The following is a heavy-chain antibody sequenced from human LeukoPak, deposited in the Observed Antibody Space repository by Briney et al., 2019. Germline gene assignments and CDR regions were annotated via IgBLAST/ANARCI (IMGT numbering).Heavy chain of an antibody. J-gene: IGHJ4*02. V-gene: IGHV3-23*01. Sequence: GGSLRLSCAASGFSFNNYAMVWVRQTPGKGLEWVSVIGGAGGDIHYADSVKGRFTISRDNSKNILYLQMNSLRAEDTAVYYCAKAASVIAAAGTILDYWGQGTLVTVSS. D-gene: IGHD6-13*01. CDR3: AKAASVIAAAGTILDY. CDR2: IGGAGGDI. CDR1: GFSFNNYA.